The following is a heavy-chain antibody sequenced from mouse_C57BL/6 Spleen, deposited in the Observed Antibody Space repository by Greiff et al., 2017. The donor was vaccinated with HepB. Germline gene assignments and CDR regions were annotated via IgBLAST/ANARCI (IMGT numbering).Heavy chain of an antibody. CDR2: ISSGGDYI. D-gene: IGHD1-1*01. J-gene: IGHJ2*01. CDR3: TIITTVGYFDY. Sequence: EVKLVESGEGLVKPGGSLKLSCAASGFTFSSYAMSWVRQTPEKRLEWVAYISSGGDYIYYADTVKGRFTISRDNARNTLYLQMSSLKSEDTAMYYCTIITTVGYFDYWGQGTTLTVSS. CDR1: GFTFSSYA. V-gene: IGHV5-9-1*02.